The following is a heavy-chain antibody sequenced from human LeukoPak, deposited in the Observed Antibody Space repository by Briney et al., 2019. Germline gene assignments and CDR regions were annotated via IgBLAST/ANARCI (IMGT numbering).Heavy chain of an antibody. V-gene: IGHV1-46*01. CDR2: VNPSGGST. CDR3: ARALYSGSYYHWFDP. D-gene: IGHD1-26*01. Sequence: ASVKVSLQGIWIHLHQLLYALVRQAPGQGLEWMGIVNPSGGSTSYAQKFQGRVTMTRDTSTSTVYMELSSLRSEDTAVYYCARALYSGSYYHWFDPWGQGTLVTVSS. CDR1: IHLHQLL. J-gene: IGHJ5*02.